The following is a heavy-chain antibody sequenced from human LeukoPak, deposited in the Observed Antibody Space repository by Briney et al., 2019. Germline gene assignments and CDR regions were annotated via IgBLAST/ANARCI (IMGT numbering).Heavy chain of an antibody. Sequence: GSLRLSCVASGFTFSTHAMSWVRLAPGKGLEWVSGIGGSGTSTYYADSVKGRFTISRDNSKDTLYLQMSSLRVEDTATYYCAKRDSSGSYPYYFDYWGQGTLVTVSS. J-gene: IGHJ4*02. CDR2: IGGSGTST. D-gene: IGHD3-22*01. CDR3: AKRDSSGSYPYYFDY. CDR1: GFTFSTHA. V-gene: IGHV3-23*01.